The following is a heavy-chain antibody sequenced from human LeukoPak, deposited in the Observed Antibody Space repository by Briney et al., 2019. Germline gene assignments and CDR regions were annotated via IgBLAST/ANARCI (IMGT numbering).Heavy chain of an antibody. V-gene: IGHV4-59*01. D-gene: IGHD3/OR15-3a*01. J-gene: IGHJ4*02. CDR2: IHYSGNT. CDR1: GGSIGSYY. CDR3: ARSHSLWTSFEY. Sequence: PSETLSLTCTVSGGSIGSYYWSWIRQPPGKGLEWIGYIHYSGNTNYNPSLTSRVTISVATSKNQFSLKLSSVTAADTAVYYCARSHSLWTSFEYWGQGILVTVSS.